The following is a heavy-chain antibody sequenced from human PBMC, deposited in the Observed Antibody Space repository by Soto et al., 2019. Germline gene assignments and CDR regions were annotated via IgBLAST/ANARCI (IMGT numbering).Heavy chain of an antibody. D-gene: IGHD1-1*01. CDR2: TYYKSKWYY. CDR3: ARGSWDDVSGHYYMDV. Sequence: SQTLSLTCDISGDSVSSNSAGWNWIRQTPSRGLEWLGRTYYKSKWYYTYAASVKSRITVSPDTSKNQFSLQLTSVTPEDTAVYYCARGSWDDVSGHYYMDVWDKRTTVTVSS. J-gene: IGHJ6*03. CDR1: GDSVSSNSAG. V-gene: IGHV6-1*01.